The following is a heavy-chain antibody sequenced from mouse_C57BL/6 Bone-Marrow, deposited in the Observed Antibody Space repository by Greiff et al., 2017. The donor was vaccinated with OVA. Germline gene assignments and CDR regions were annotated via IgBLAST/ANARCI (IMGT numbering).Heavy chain of an antibody. CDR1: GFTFSDYG. V-gene: IGHV5-15*01. J-gene: IGHJ2*01. CDR2: ISNLAYSI. Sequence: EVKLMESGGGLVQPGGSLKLSCAASGFTFSDYGMAWVRQAPRKGPEWVAFISNLAYSIYYADTVTGRFTISSENAKNTLYLEMSSLRSEDTAMYYCARHSTVVDYFDYWGQGTPVTVSA. CDR3: ARHSTVVDYFDY. D-gene: IGHD1-1*01.